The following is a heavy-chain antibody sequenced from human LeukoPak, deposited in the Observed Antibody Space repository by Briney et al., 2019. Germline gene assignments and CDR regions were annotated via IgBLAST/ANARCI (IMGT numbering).Heavy chain of an antibody. V-gene: IGHV1-18*01. CDR2: ISAYNGNT. CDR1: CYPFTSYG. Sequence: ASVKVSCKASCYPFTSYGISWVRHAPGQGLEWIGWISAYNGNTNYAQKFQGRVTMTRDTSISTAYMELSRLRFDDTAVYYCAKGTGEGYNYGRYFFDYWGQGTLVTVSS. J-gene: IGHJ4*02. D-gene: IGHD5-18*01. CDR3: AKGTGEGYNYGRYFFDY.